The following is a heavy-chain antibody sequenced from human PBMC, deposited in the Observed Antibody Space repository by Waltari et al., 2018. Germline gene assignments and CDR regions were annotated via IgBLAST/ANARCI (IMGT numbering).Heavy chain of an antibody. D-gene: IGHD1-26*01. CDR2: IYWSSDRV. V-gene: IGHV3-9*01. J-gene: IGHJ4*02. CDR3: IKESNAGGLDY. Sequence: EVQLVESGGSLVQPGRSLSLSCLVSAFNFVDRAMHWVREPPGKGLEWVSGIYWSSDRVDYADSVKGRFTTSRDNAKNLLYLQMDSLKTEDTALYYCIKESNAGGLDYWGQGTLVTVSS. CDR1: AFNFVDRA.